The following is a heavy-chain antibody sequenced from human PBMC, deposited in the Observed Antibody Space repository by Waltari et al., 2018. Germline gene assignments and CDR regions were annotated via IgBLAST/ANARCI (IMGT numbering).Heavy chain of an antibody. CDR2: STVNNVTT. J-gene: IGHJ6*02. V-gene: IGHV1-18*04. Sequence: QVQLVQSGVELKNPGASVKVSCRAYGYTFTKYGISWVRQAPGQELEWMGWSTVNNVTTTSEHKTHTRATVPPETSTSTAYMELRRSRSDDTAVYYCGIQASTPYSSLPKYAMDVWGQGPTVTVSS. CDR3: GIQASTPYSSLPKYAMDV. CDR1: GYTFTKYG. D-gene: IGHD3-22*01.